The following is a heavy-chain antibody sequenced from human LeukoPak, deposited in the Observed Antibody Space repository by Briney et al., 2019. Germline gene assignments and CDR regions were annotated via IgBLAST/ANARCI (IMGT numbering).Heavy chain of an antibody. Sequence: PGGSLRLSCAASGFTFTNAWVSWVRQAPGKGLEWVGRIKSKTDGGTADYAAPVKGRFTISRDDPKNTLYLQMNSLKTEDTAVYYCTKYYYDSSGYLYYFDYWGQGTLVTVSS. V-gene: IGHV3-15*01. CDR2: IKSKTDGGTA. J-gene: IGHJ4*02. CDR1: GFTFTNAW. CDR3: TKYYYDSSGYLYYFDY. D-gene: IGHD3-22*01.